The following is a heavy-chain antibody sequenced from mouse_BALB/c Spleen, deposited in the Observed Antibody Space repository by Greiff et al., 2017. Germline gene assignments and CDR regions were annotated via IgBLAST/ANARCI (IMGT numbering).Heavy chain of an antibody. CDR2: ISYSGST. V-gene: IGHV3-2*02. Sequence: EVKLQESGPGLVKPSQSLSLTCTVTGYSITSDYAWNWIRQFPGNKLEWMGYISYSGSTSYNPSLKSRISITRDTSKNQFFLQLNSVTTEDTATYYCARGNYGNWFAYWGQGTLVTVSA. J-gene: IGHJ3*01. CDR3: ARGNYGNWFAY. D-gene: IGHD2-1*01. CDR1: GYSITSDYA.